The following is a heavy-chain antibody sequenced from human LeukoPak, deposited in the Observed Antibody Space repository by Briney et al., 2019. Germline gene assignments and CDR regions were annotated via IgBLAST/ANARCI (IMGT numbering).Heavy chain of an antibody. Sequence: SETLSLTCAVYGGSFSGYYWAWIRQPPGKVLEWIGYIHYSGNTNYNPSLKSRVTMSVDTSKNQFSLIVTSVTAADTAVYYCTKIANGGLSDYWGQGTLVTVCS. J-gene: IGHJ4*02. D-gene: IGHD2-8*01. V-gene: IGHV4-59*01. CDR2: IHYSGNT. CDR3: TKIANGGLSDY. CDR1: GGSFSGYY.